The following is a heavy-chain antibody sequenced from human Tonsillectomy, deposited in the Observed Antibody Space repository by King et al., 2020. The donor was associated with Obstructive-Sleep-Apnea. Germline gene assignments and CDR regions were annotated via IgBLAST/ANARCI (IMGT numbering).Heavy chain of an antibody. CDR2: IIPMPGIL. V-gene: IGHV1-69*09. Sequence: VQLVESGAELKKPGSSVKVSCKASGGSFSGCVITWVRQAPGQGLECVGRIIPMPGILSYAQKFQDRVTLTADESTSTFHMELSSLRSEDTAVYYCAYSGQGWNEGGVDVWGQGTLVTVSS. CDR1: GGSFSGCV. D-gene: IGHD1-1*01. J-gene: IGHJ5*02. CDR3: AYSGQGWNEGGVDV.